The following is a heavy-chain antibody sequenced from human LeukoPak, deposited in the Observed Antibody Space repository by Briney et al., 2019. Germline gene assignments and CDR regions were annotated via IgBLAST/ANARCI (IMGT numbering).Heavy chain of an antibody. J-gene: IGHJ4*02. CDR2: INTNSGGT. CDR3: ARGKGSSWFDY. D-gene: IGHD6-13*01. CDR1: GYTFSGNY. V-gene: IGHV1-2*02. Sequence: ASVKVSCKASGYTFSGNYLHWVRQAPGQGLEWMGWINTNSGGTKYAQRFQGTVTMTRDTSISTAYMELSRLASDDTAVYYCARGKGSSWFDYWGQGTLVTVSS.